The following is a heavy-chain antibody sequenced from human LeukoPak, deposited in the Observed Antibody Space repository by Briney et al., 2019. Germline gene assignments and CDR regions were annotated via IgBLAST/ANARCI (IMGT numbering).Heavy chain of an antibody. CDR3: ARYSTTVTTGFLDY. Sequence: SVKVSCKASGYTFTSYGISWVRQAPGQGLEWMGGIIPIFGTANYAQKFQGRVTITADKSTSTAYMELSSLRSEDTAVYYCARYSTTVTTGFLDYWGQGTLVTVSS. CDR2: IIPIFGTA. V-gene: IGHV1-69*06. D-gene: IGHD4-17*01. CDR1: GYTFTSYG. J-gene: IGHJ4*02.